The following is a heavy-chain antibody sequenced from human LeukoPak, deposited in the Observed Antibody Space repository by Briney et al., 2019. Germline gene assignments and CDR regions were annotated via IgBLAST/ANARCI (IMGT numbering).Heavy chain of an antibody. CDR2: IWYDGSNK. V-gene: IGHV3-33*06. CDR3: AKDPPMRLWFGEDYYGMTS. J-gene: IGHJ6*02. D-gene: IGHD3-10*01. Sequence: PGRSLRLSCAASGFTFSSYGMHWVRQAPGKGLEWVAVIWYDGSNKYYADSVKGRFTISRDNSKNTLYLQMNSLRAEDTAVYYCAKDPPMRLWFGEDYYGMTSGAKGPRSPSP. CDR1: GFTFSSYG.